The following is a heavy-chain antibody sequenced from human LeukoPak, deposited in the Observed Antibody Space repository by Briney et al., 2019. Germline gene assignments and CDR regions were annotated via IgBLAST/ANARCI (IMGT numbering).Heavy chain of an antibody. Sequence: PSQTLSLTCTVSGGSISSGGYYWSWIRQPPGKGLEWIGEINHSGSTNYNPSLKSRVTISVDTSKNQFSLKLSSVTAADTAVYYCARGGSSWTGWFDPWGQGTLVTVSS. D-gene: IGHD6-13*01. CDR1: GGSISSGGYY. V-gene: IGHV4-30-2*01. CDR3: ARGGSSWTGWFDP. J-gene: IGHJ5*02. CDR2: INHSGST.